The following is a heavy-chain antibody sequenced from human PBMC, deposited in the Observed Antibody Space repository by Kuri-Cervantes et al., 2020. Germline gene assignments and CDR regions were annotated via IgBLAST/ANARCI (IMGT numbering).Heavy chain of an antibody. V-gene: IGHV3-48*03. J-gene: IGHJ4*02. Sequence: GESLKISCAASGFTFSSYEMNWVRQAPGKGLEWVSYISSSGGTISYADSVKGRFTISRDNAKKSLYLQMNSLRVEDTAAYYCARDGAVTNYFDYWGQGTLVTVSS. CDR2: ISSSGGTI. CDR3: ARDGAVTNYFDY. D-gene: IGHD6-19*01. CDR1: GFTFSSYE.